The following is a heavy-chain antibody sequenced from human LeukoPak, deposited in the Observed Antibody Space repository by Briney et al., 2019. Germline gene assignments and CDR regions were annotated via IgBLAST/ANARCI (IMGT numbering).Heavy chain of an antibody. J-gene: IGHJ4*02. CDR1: GFTFSDYA. Sequence: GGSLRLSCAASGFTFSDYAMSWVRQAPGKGLEWLAVIAYDGSYEYYADSVKGRFSISRDDSKKTVYLQMNSLRPEDTALYYCAKDSILDHWGQGTLVTVSS. CDR2: IAYDGSYE. V-gene: IGHV3-30*04. CDR3: AKDSILDH.